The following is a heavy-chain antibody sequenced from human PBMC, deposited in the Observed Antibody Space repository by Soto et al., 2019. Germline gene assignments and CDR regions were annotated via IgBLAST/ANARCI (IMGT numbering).Heavy chain of an antibody. D-gene: IGHD6-13*01. Sequence: SETLSLTCAVYGGSFSGYYWSWIRQPPGKGLEWIGEISHSGSTNYNPSLKSRVTISVDTSKNQFSLKLSSVTAADTAVYYCARGRRAAAGYYYYYYGMDVWRQGTTVTVSS. J-gene: IGHJ6*02. V-gene: IGHV4-34*01. CDR1: GGSFSGYY. CDR3: ARGRRAAAGYYYYYYGMDV. CDR2: ISHSGST.